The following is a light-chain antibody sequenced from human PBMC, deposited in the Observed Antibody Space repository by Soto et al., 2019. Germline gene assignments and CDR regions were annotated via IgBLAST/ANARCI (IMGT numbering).Light chain of an antibody. J-gene: IGKJ5*01. CDR3: QQRHMWPIT. V-gene: IGKV3-11*01. CDR2: DAS. CDR1: QSVSSD. Sequence: EIVLTQSPATLSLSPGERATLSCRASQSVSSDLAWYQQVPGQAPRLLIYDASIRATDIPDRFTGSGSGTDFTLTISSLEPEDSAVYYCQQRHMWPITFGQGTRLEI.